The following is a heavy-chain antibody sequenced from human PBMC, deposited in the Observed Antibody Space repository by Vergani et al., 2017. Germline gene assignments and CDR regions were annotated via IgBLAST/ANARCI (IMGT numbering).Heavy chain of an antibody. D-gene: IGHD3-10*01. CDR3: ARMWNGYGSPYYYGMDV. J-gene: IGHJ6*02. CDR2: IDWDDDK. Sequence: QVTLRESGPALVKPTQTLTLTCTFSGFSLSTSGMCVSWIRQPPGKALEWLARIDWDDDKYYSTSLKTRLTISKDTSKNQVVLTMTNMDPVDTATYYCARMWNGYGSPYYYGMDVWGQGTTVTVSS. CDR1: GFSLSTSGMC. V-gene: IGHV2-70*15.